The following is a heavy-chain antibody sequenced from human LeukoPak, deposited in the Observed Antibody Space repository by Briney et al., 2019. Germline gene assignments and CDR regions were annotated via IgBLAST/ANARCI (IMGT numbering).Heavy chain of an antibody. CDR2: IYTSGST. Sequence: PSETLSLTCTVSGGSISSYYWSWIRQPAGKGLEWIGRIYTSGSTNYNPSLKSRVTMSVDTSKNQFSLKLSSVTAADTAVYYCAREWLHYYYCYMDVWGKGTTVTVSS. J-gene: IGHJ6*03. CDR1: GGSISSYY. V-gene: IGHV4-4*07. CDR3: AREWLHYYYCYMDV. D-gene: IGHD3-22*01.